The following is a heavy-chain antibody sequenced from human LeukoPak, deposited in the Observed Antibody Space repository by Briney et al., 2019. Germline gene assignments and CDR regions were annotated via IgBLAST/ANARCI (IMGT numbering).Heavy chain of an antibody. CDR1: GGSFNNYY. D-gene: IGHD2-2*01. CDR3: AKMPDFDY. Sequence: ETLSLTCAVYGGSFNNYYWSWLRQPPGKGLEWVANIKQDGSAKNYVDSVKGRFAISRDNAKNSLYLQMNSLRSEDTAVYYCAKMPDFDYWGQGTLVTVSS. V-gene: IGHV3-7*03. J-gene: IGHJ4*02. CDR2: IKQDGSAK.